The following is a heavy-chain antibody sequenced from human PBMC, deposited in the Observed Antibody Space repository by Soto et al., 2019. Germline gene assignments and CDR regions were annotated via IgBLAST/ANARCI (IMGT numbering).Heavy chain of an antibody. D-gene: IGHD4-4*01. J-gene: IGHJ5*02. CDR2: IYSDGTT. CDR3: ARGSSNYNL. Sequence: EVQLVESGGGLVQPGGSLRLSCAASGFTVSSNYMTWVRQAPGKGLEWVSTIYSDGTTYYADSVKGRFTISRDNSKNTLYLQMNSLRAEDTAVDYCARGSSNYNLWGQGTLVTVSS. CDR1: GFTVSSNY. V-gene: IGHV3-53*01.